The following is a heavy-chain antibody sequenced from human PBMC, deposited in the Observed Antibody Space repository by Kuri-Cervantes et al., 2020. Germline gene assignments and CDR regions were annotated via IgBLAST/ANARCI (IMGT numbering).Heavy chain of an antibody. D-gene: IGHD2-15*01. J-gene: IGHJ3*02. Sequence: GGSLRLSCAASGFTFDDYAMHWVRQAPGKGLEWVSSISSSSSYIYYADSVKGRFTISRDNAKNSLYLQMNSLRAEDTAVYYCARGTECSGGSCANDAFDIWGQGTMVTVSS. V-gene: IGHV3-21*01. CDR3: ARGTECSGGSCANDAFDI. CDR1: GFTFDDYA. CDR2: ISSSSSYI.